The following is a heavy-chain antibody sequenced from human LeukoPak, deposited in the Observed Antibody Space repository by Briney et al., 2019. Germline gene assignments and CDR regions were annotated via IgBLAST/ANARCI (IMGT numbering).Heavy chain of an antibody. CDR3: ARDPLIAAAGGYGMDV. J-gene: IGHJ6*02. Sequence: PGGSLRLSCAASGFTFSSYGVHWVRQAPGKGLEWVAFTQFDGSNKYYADSVKGRFTISRDNAKNTLYLQMNSLRAEDTAVYYCARDPLIAAAGGYGMDVWGQGTTVTVSS. V-gene: IGHV3-30*02. CDR2: TQFDGSNK. CDR1: GFTFSSYG. D-gene: IGHD6-13*01.